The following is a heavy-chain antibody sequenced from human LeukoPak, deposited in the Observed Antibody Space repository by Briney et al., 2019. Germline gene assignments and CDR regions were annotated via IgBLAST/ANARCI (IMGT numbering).Heavy chain of an antibody. CDR1: GGSISSSQ. Sequence: PSETLSLTCTVSGGSISSSQWSWIRQPPGKGLEWIGYIYYSGSTNYNPSLKSRVTISVDTSKNQFSLKLSSVTAADTAVYYCARIYSGTSTFPRYYYYYYMDVWGKGTTVTVSS. J-gene: IGHJ6*03. V-gene: IGHV4-59*08. D-gene: IGHD1-7*01. CDR2: IYYSGST. CDR3: ARIYSGTSTFPRYYYYYYMDV.